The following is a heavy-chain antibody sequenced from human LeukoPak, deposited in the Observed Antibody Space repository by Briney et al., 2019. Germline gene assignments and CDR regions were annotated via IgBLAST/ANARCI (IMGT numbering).Heavy chain of an antibody. D-gene: IGHD6-19*01. V-gene: IGHV4-4*07. CDR1: GGSISGNY. CDR2: IYSSGST. CDR3: ARDWSVAGPPDHFDY. J-gene: IGHJ4*01. Sequence: PSETLFLTCNVSGGSISGNYWSWIRQPAGKGLEWIGHIYSSGSTKFNPSLKSRVSMSVLMSKNQFSLRLNSVTAADTAVYYCARDWSVAGPPDHFDYWGRGTLVTVSS.